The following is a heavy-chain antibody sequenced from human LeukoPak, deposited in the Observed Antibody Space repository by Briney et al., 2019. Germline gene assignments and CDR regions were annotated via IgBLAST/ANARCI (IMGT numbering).Heavy chain of an antibody. Sequence: PGGSLRLSCSASGFTFSSYGMSWVRQAPGKGLEWVSAISGSGGSTYYADSVKGRFTISRDNSKNTLYLQMSSLRAEDTAVYYCARGAEGDSDAFDIWGQGTMVTVSS. CDR1: GFTFSSYG. CDR3: ARGAEGDSDAFDI. J-gene: IGHJ3*02. D-gene: IGHD2-21*02. CDR2: ISGSGGST. V-gene: IGHV3-23*01.